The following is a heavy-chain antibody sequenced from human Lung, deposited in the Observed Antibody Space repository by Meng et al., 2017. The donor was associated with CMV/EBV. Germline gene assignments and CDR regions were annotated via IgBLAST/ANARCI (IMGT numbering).Heavy chain of an antibody. Sequence: VNLRQSGPGVKKPGASWRVSCKASGYTFGSYGICWVRQAPGQGLEWMGWFVNYVDTYPAPKFQGRVTMTTDTHTNTAFMELRSLTSDDTAVYYCASGTPGRSYCDYWGQGTLVTVSS. CDR3: ASGTPGRSYCDY. V-gene: IGHV1-18*01. CDR2: FVNYVDT. D-gene: IGHD2-15*01. CDR1: GYTFGSYG. J-gene: IGHJ4*02.